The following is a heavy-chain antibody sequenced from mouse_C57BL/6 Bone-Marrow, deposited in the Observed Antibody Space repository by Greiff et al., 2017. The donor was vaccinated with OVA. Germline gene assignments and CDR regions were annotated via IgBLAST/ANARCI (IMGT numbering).Heavy chain of an antibody. CDR2: ISYDGSN. CDR3: ARPTGAWFAY. CDR1: GYSITSGYY. D-gene: IGHD4-1*01. Sequence: VQLKESGPGLVKPSQSLSLTCSVTGYSITSGYYWNWIRQFPGNKLEWMGYISYDGSNNYNPSLKNRISITRDTSKNQFFLKLNSVTTEDTATYYCARPTGAWFAYWGQGTLVTVSA. J-gene: IGHJ3*01. V-gene: IGHV3-6*01.